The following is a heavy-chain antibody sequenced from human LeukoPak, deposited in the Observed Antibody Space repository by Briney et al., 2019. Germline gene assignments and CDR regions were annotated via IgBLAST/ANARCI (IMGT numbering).Heavy chain of an antibody. Sequence: SETLSLTCTASGGSISSYYWSWIRQPPGKGLEWIGYIYYSGSTNYNPSLKSRVTISVDTSKNQFSLKLSSVTAADTAVYYCARSRIQLWSPFDYWGQGTLVTVSS. J-gene: IGHJ4*02. CDR3: ARSRIQLWSPFDY. CDR1: GGSISSYY. V-gene: IGHV4-59*08. D-gene: IGHD5-18*01. CDR2: IYYSGST.